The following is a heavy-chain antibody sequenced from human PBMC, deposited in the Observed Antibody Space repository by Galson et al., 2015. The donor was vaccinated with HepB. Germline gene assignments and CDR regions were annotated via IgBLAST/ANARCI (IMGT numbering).Heavy chain of an antibody. Sequence: SLRLSCAASGFTFSGYPMHWLRQAPGKGLEWVAVISYDGSDKNYADSVKGRFTISRDDSKNTLYLQMNSLRTEDTAVYYCARDAISGAPDYWGQGTLVTVSS. CDR1: GFTFSGYP. J-gene: IGHJ4*02. CDR3: ARDAISGAPDY. V-gene: IGHV3-30-3*01. D-gene: IGHD2-15*01. CDR2: ISYDGSDK.